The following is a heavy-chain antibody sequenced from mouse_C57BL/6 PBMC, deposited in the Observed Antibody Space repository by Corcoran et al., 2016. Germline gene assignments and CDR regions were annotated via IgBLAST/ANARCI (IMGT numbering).Heavy chain of an antibody. J-gene: IGHJ3*01. V-gene: IGHV3-6*01. CDR1: GYSITSGYY. CDR2: ISYDGSN. D-gene: IGHD2-1*01. CDR3: ATGYGNYGFAY. Sequence: DVQLQESGPGLVKPSQSLSLTCSVTGYSITSGYYWNWIRQFPGNKLEWMGYISYDGSNNYNPSLKNRISITRDTSKNQFFLKLNSVTTEDTATYYCATGYGNYGFAYWGQGTLVTVSA.